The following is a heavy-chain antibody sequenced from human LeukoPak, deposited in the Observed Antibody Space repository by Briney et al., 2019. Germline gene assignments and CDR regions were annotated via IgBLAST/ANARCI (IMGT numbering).Heavy chain of an antibody. CDR3: ARGGSGSYYYYSEYFQH. CDR1: GFTFSSYW. D-gene: IGHD1-26*01. CDR2: INSDGSST. Sequence: PGGSLRLSCAASGFTFSSYWMHWVRQAPGKGLVWVSRINSDGSSTSYADSVEGRFTISRDNAKNTLYLQMNSLRAEDTAAYYCARGGSGSYYYYSEYFQHWGQGTLVTVSS. J-gene: IGHJ1*01. V-gene: IGHV3-74*01.